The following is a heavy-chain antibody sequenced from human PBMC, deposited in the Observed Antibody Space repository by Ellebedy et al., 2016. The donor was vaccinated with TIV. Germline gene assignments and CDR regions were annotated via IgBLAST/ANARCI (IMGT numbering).Heavy chain of an antibody. D-gene: IGHD3-9*01. CDR2: ISSSSSTM. CDR1: GFTFSTYS. CDR3: ASGYYDILTGYYSYYYYGMDV. J-gene: IGHJ6*02. Sequence: ESLKISXAASGFTFSTYSMNWVRQAPGKGLEWVSYISSSSSTMYYADSVKGRFTISRDNAKNSLYLQMNSLRAEDTAVYYCASGYYDILTGYYSYYYYGMDVWGQGTTVTVSS. V-gene: IGHV3-48*04.